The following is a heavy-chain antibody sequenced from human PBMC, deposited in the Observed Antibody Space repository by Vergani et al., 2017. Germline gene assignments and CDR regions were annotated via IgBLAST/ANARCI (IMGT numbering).Heavy chain of an antibody. J-gene: IGHJ5*01. CDR3: ARDRGRITIFGVFGTNWLDP. CDR2: ISAYNGNT. Sequence: QVQLVQSGAEVKKPGASVTVSCKASGYTFTSYGISWVRQAPGQGLEWMGWISAYNGNTNYAQKLQGRVTMTTDTSTSTAYMELRSLRSDGTAVYYCARDRGRITIFGVFGTNWLDPWGQGTLVTVSS. D-gene: IGHD3-3*01. V-gene: IGHV1-18*01. CDR1: GYTFTSYG.